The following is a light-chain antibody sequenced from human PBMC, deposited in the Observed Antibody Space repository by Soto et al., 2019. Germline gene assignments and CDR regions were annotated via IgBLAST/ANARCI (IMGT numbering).Light chain of an antibody. CDR1: SSDVGGYNY. J-gene: IGLJ1*01. Sequence: QSVLTQPACVTGSTGQAITISCTGTSSDVGGYNYVSWYQQHPGKAPKLMIYDVSNRPSGVSNRFSGSKSANTASLTISGLQAEDEADYYCSSHTSSSTSYVFGTGTKVTV. V-gene: IGLV2-14*01. CDR2: DVS. CDR3: SSHTSSSTSYV.